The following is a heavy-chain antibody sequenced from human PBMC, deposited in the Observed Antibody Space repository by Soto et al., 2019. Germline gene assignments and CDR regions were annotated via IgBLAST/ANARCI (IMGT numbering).Heavy chain of an antibody. V-gene: IGHV1-2*04. CDR2: INPNSGGT. CDR3: ARAALYSGSNWFDP. CDR1: GYTLTGYY. Sequence: QVQLVQSGAEVKKPGASVKVSCKASGYTLTGYYMHWVRQAPGQGLEWMGWINPNSGGTNYAQKFQGWVTMTRDTSISTAYMELSRLRSDDTAVYYCARAALYSGSNWFDPWGQGTLVTVSS. J-gene: IGHJ5*02. D-gene: IGHD1-26*01.